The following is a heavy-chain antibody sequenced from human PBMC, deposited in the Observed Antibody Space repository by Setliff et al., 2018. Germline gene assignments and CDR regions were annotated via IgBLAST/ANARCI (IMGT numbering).Heavy chain of an antibody. V-gene: IGHV4-61*09. CDR3: ARGYYNGRGYYYLPCSFDS. Sequence: PSETLSLTCRVSGGSISSGNYYWTWIRQPAGKALEWIGHIHGTEGTHYNPSLESRVTISRDKSPNQFSLMLRSVTAADTALYYCARGYYNGRGYYYLPCSFDSWGRGIVVTVSS. J-gene: IGHJ4*02. D-gene: IGHD3-10*01. CDR1: GGSISSGNYY. CDR2: IHGTEGT.